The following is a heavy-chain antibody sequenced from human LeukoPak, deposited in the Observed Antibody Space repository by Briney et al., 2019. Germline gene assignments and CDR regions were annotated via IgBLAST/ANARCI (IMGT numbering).Heavy chain of an antibody. CDR1: GFTFSSYA. D-gene: IGHD2-15*01. V-gene: IGHV3-23*01. CDR2: ISATGGST. CDR3: AKGFIGYCSGGRCSTFDY. Sequence: PGGSLRLSCAASGFTFSSYAMSWVRQAPGKGLEWVSSISATGGSTYYADSVKGRFTISRGNSKNTLYLQMNSLRAEDTAVYYCAKGFIGYCSGGRCSTFDYWGQGTLVTVSS. J-gene: IGHJ4*02.